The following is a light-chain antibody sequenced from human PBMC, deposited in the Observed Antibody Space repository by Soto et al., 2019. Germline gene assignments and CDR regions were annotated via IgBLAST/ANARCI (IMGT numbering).Light chain of an antibody. CDR2: DVS. Sequence: EVVLTQSPATLALSPGERATLSCRASQSVTKYLAWYQQKPGQALRLLIYDVSKRATGIPARFSGSGSETAFTLTISSIEPGDFAVYYCHQRSNWPLTFGGGTKLEIK. V-gene: IGKV3-11*01. CDR1: QSVTKY. J-gene: IGKJ4*01. CDR3: HQRSNWPLT.